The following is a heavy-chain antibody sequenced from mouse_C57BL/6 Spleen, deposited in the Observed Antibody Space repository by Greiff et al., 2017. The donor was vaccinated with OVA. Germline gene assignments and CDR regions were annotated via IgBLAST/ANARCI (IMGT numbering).Heavy chain of an antibody. CDR2: INYDGSST. CDR1: GFTFSDYY. D-gene: IGHD2-1*01. Sequence: EVHLVESEGGLVQPGSSMKLSCTASGFTFSDYYMAWVRQVPEKGLEWVANINYDGSSTYYLDSLKSRFIISRDNAKNILYLQMSSLKSEDTATYYCARDEGNGAMDYWGQGTSVTVSS. J-gene: IGHJ4*01. V-gene: IGHV5-16*01. CDR3: ARDEGNGAMDY.